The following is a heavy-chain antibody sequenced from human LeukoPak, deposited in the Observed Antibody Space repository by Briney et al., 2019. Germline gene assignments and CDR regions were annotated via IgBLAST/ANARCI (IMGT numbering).Heavy chain of an antibody. V-gene: IGHV1-2*02. D-gene: IGHD6-13*01. J-gene: IGHJ4*02. CDR3: AREIAAAWTFFDE. CDR2: INHNSGDT. Sequence: GASVKVSCKASGYTFTDYYMHWVRQAPGQGLEWMGWINHNSGDTNSAQKFQGRVTMTRDTSINTAYMELTRLRSDDTAVYYCAREIAAAWTFFDEWGQGSLVTVS. CDR1: GYTFTDYY.